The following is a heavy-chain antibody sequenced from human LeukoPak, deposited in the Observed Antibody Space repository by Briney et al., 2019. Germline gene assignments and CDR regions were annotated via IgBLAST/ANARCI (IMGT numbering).Heavy chain of an antibody. CDR2: ISYDGSNK. CDR1: GFTFSSYG. D-gene: IGHD2-2*01. J-gene: IGHJ4*02. CDR3: AKDGFDSGDIVVVPAAY. V-gene: IGHV3-30*18. Sequence: PGGSLRLSCAASGFTFSSYGMHWVRQAPGKGLEWVAVISYDGSNKYYADSVKGRFTISRDNSKNTLYLQMNSLRAEDTAVYYCAKDGFDSGDIVVVPAAYWGQGTLGTVS.